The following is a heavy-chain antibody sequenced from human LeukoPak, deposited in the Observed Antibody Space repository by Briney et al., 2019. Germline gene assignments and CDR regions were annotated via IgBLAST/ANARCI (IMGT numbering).Heavy chain of an antibody. D-gene: IGHD3-10*01. J-gene: IGHJ4*02. Sequence: GGSLRLSCAASGFTFSSYSMNWVRQAPGKGLEWVSSISSSSSYIYYADSVKGRFTIFRDNAKNSLYLQMNSLRAEDTAVYYCAGRRPDRGVPIDYWGQGTLVTVSS. V-gene: IGHV3-21*01. CDR1: GFTFSSYS. CDR3: AGRRPDRGVPIDY. CDR2: ISSSSSYI.